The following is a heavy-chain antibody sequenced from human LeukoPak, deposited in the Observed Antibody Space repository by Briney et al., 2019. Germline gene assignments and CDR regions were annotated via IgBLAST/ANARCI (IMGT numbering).Heavy chain of an antibody. CDR1: GGSISSSSYY. V-gene: IGHV4-39*07. D-gene: IGHD4-17*01. Sequence: SETLSLTCTVSGGSISSSSYYWGWIRQPPGKGLEWIGSIYYSGSTYYNPSLKSRVTISVDTSKNQFSLKLSSVTAADTAVYYCARAFPYGSWFDPWGQGTLVTVSS. J-gene: IGHJ5*02. CDR3: ARAFPYGSWFDP. CDR2: IYYSGST.